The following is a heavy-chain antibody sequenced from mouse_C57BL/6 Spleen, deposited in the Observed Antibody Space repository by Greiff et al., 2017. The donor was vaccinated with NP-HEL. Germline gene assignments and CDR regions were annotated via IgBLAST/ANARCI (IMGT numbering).Heavy chain of an antibody. CDR2: IDPNSGGT. CDR3: ARDGSSFYFDY. Sequence: VQLQQPGAELVKPGASVKLSCKASGYTFTSYWMHWVKQRPGRGLECIGRIDPNSGGTKYNEKFKSKATLTVDKPSSTAYMQLSSLTSEDSAVYYCARDGSSFYFDYWGQGTTLTVSS. D-gene: IGHD1-1*01. V-gene: IGHV1-72*01. CDR1: GYTFTSYW. J-gene: IGHJ2*01.